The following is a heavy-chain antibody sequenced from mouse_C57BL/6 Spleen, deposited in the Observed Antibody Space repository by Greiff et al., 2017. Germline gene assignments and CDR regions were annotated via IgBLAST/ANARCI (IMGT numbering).Heavy chain of an antibody. CDR2: IWRGGST. CDR1: GFSLTSYG. V-gene: IGHV2-5*01. CDR3: AKPSNDGYYYYAMDY. Sequence: QVQLKESGPGLVQPSQSLSITCTVSGFSLTSYGVHWVRQSPGKGLEWLGVIWRGGSTDYNAAFMSRLSITKDNSKSQVFFKMNSLQADDTAIYYCAKPSNDGYYYYAMDYWGQGTSVTVSS. J-gene: IGHJ4*01. D-gene: IGHD2-3*01.